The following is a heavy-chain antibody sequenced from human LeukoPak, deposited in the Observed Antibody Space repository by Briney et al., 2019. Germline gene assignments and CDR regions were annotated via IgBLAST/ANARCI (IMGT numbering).Heavy chain of an antibody. CDR2: MYYSGGT. CDR3: AGTGLFFDY. D-gene: IGHD7-27*01. CDR1: GASISGYY. V-gene: IGHV4-59*01. J-gene: IGHJ4*02. Sequence: PSETLSLTCRVSGASISGYYWSCIRQPPGKGLEWIGHMYYSGGTTYDPSLKSRVSISLDTSKKHFSLKLSSVTAADTAVYYCAGTGLFFDYWSQGTLVTVSS.